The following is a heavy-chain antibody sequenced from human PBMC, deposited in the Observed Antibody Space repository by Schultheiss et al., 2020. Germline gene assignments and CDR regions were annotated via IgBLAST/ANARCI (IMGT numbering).Heavy chain of an antibody. J-gene: IGHJ6*03. V-gene: IGHV3-30*01. D-gene: IGHD6-13*01. Sequence: GGSLRLSCAASGFTFSSYAMHWVRQAPGKGLEWVAVISYDGGNKYYADSVKGRFTISRDNSKNTLYLQMNSLRAEDTAVYYCAKDWYRAAAGTWFYYYYMDVWSKGTTVTVSS. CDR1: GFTFSSYA. CDR2: ISYDGGNK. CDR3: AKDWYRAAAGTWFYYYYMDV.